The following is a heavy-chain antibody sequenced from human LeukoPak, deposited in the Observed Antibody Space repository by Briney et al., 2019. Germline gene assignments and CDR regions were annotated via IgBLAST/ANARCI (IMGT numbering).Heavy chain of an antibody. V-gene: IGHV3-11*04. Sequence: GGSLRLSCAASGFTFSNYYMSWIRQAPGKGLEWISYISTSGSTIYYADSVKGRFTISRDNAKNSLYLQMNSLRAEDTAVYYCARGYGDYEVTDYWAREPWSPSPQ. D-gene: IGHD4-17*01. CDR3: ARGYGDYEVTDY. J-gene: IGHJ4*02. CDR1: GFTFSNYY. CDR2: ISTSGSTI.